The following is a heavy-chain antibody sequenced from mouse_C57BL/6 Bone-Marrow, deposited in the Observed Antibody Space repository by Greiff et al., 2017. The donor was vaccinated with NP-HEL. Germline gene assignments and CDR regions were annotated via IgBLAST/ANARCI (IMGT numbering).Heavy chain of an antibody. V-gene: IGHV5-6*01. CDR2: ISSGGSYT. D-gene: IGHD1-1*01. J-gene: IGHJ3*01. CDR1: GFTFSSYG. Sequence: EVKVVESGGDLVKPGGSLKLSCAASGFTFSSYGMSWVRQTPDKRLEWVATISSGGSYTYYPDSVKGRFTISRDNAKNTRYLQMGSLKSEDTAMYYWARDCYGSSYSFAYWGQGTLVTVSA. CDR3: ARDCYGSSYSFAY.